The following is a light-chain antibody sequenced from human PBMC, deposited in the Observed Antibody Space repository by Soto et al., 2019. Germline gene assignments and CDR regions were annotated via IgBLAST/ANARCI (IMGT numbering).Light chain of an antibody. CDR2: GAS. J-gene: IGKJ4*01. CDR3: QQYGTSPLT. CDR1: QSVSSSY. Sequence: ETVLTQSPGTLPLSPGERATLSCRASQSVSSSYLAWYQQRRGQAPRLLIYGASSRTSGIPDRFSGSGSGTDYTLTISRLEPEDFAVYYCQQYGTSPLTFGGGTKVEIK. V-gene: IGKV3-20*01.